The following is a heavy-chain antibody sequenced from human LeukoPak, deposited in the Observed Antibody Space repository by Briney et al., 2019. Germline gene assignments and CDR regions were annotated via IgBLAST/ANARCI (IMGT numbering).Heavy chain of an antibody. J-gene: IGHJ4*02. V-gene: IGHV1-3*01. CDR1: GYTFINYA. Sequence: ASVKVSCKASGYTFINYAIHWVRQAPGQRLEWMGWINAYNGDTVYSQNFQGRVTITRDTSASTAYMELSTLRSEDTAVYYCARGSSSDWPLEYWGRGILVTVSS. CDR2: INAYNGDT. CDR3: ARGSSSDWPLEY. D-gene: IGHD6-19*01.